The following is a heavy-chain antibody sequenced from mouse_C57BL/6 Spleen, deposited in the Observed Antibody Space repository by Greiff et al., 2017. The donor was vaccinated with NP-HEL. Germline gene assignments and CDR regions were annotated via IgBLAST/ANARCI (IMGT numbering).Heavy chain of an antibody. Sequence: VQLQQSGAELAKPGASVKLSCKASGYTFTSYWMHWVKQRPGQGLEWIGYINPSSGYTKYNQKFKDKATLTADKSSSTAYMQLSSLTYEDSAVYYCARSYDGYLYAMDYWGQGTSVTVSS. CDR2: INPSSGYT. V-gene: IGHV1-7*01. D-gene: IGHD2-3*01. J-gene: IGHJ4*01. CDR1: GYTFTSYW. CDR3: ARSYDGYLYAMDY.